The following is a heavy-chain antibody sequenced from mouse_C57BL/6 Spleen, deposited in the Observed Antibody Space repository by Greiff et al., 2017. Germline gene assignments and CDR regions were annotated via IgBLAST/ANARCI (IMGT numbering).Heavy chain of an antibody. J-gene: IGHJ1*03. Sequence: QVHVKQSGAELARPGASVKLSCKASGYTFTSYGISWVKQRTGQGLEWIGEIYPRSGNTYYNEKFKGKATLTADKSSSTAYMELRSLTSEDSAVYFCARSEGGSSYWDFEGWGTGTTVTVAS. D-gene: IGHD1-1*01. CDR2: IYPRSGNT. CDR3: ARSEGGSSYWDFEG. CDR1: GYTFTSYG. V-gene: IGHV1-81*01.